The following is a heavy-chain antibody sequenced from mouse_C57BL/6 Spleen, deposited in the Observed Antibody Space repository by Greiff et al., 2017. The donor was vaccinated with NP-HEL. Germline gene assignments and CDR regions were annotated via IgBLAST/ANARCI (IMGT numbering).Heavy chain of an antibody. J-gene: IGHJ2*01. CDR2: ISDGGSYT. V-gene: IGHV5-4*01. CDR1: GFTFSSYA. CDR3: ARDTDYYSNYYFDY. D-gene: IGHD2-5*01. Sequence: EVKLMESGGGLVKPGGSLKLSCAASGFTFSSYAMSWVRQTPEKRLEWVATISDGGSYTYYPDNVKGRFTISRDNAKNNLYLQMSHLKSEDTAMYYCARDTDYYSNYYFDYWGQGTTLTVSS.